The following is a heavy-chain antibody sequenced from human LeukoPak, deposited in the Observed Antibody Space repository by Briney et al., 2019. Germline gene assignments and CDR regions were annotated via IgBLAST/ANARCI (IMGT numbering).Heavy chain of an antibody. Sequence: GGSLRLSCAASGFTFSSYAMSWVRRAPGKGLEWVSAISGSGGSTYYADSVKGRFTISRDNSKNTLYLQMNSLRAEDTAVYYCAKAGVRGVIITSFDYWGQGTLVTVSS. CDR3: AKAGVRGVIITSFDY. CDR2: ISGSGGST. CDR1: GFTFSSYA. V-gene: IGHV3-23*01. J-gene: IGHJ4*02. D-gene: IGHD3-10*01.